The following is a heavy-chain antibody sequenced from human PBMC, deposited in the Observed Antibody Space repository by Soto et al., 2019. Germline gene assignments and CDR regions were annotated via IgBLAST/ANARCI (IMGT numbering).Heavy chain of an antibody. CDR1: GFTFSSYA. J-gene: IGHJ4*02. V-gene: IGHV3-23*01. D-gene: IGHD6-13*01. Sequence: GGSLRLSCAASGFTFSSYAMSWVRQAPGKGLEWVSAISGSGGSTYYADSVKGRFTISRDNSKNTLYLQMNNLRAEDTAVYYCARVPGIAAQGILYYFDYWGQGTLVTVSS. CDR3: ARVPGIAAQGILYYFDY. CDR2: ISGSGGST.